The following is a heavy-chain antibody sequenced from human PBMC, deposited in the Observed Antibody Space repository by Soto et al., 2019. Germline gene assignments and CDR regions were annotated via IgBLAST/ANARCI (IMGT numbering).Heavy chain of an antibody. CDR3: SRASSVQLTRHLQY. CDR1: GGSISSGDYY. J-gene: IGHJ4*02. Sequence: QVQLQESGPGLVKPSQTLSLTCTVSGGSISSGDYYWSWIRQPPGKGLEWIGYINYSGSTYYNPSLERRVTISVDKSKNQFSLKLSSATAADSAVYYCSRASSVQLTRHLQYWGQGTLVTVSS. CDR2: INYSGST. V-gene: IGHV4-30-4*01. D-gene: IGHD1-1*01.